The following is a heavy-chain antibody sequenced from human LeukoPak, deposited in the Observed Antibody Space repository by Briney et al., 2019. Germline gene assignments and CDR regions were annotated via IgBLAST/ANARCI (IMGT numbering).Heavy chain of an antibody. Sequence: SETLSLTCSVSGGSITSSSYYWGWIRQPPEKGLEWIGSIFYTGGTFYSPSLKRRVTISVDTSKNRFSLKLSSVTAADTAVYYCARHGGTRVTLVEVYYFDYWGQGTLVTVSS. D-gene: IGHD4-11*01. CDR3: ARHGGTRVTLVEVYYFDY. J-gene: IGHJ4*02. V-gene: IGHV4-39*01. CDR2: IFYTGGT. CDR1: GGSITSSSYY.